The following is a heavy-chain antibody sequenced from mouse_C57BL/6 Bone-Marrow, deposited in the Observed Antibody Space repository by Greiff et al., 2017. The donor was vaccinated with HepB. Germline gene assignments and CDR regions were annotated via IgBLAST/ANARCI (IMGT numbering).Heavy chain of an antibody. J-gene: IGHJ1*03. Sequence: EVQLQQSGPELVKPGASVKISCKASGYTFTDYYMNWVKQSHGKSLEWIGDINPNNGGTSYNQKFKGKATLTVDKSSSTAYMELRSLTSEDSAVYYCARDPYGSIEWYFDVWGTGSTVT. CDR1: GYTFTDYY. D-gene: IGHD1-1*01. CDR2: INPNNGGT. CDR3: ARDPYGSIEWYFDV. V-gene: IGHV1-26*01.